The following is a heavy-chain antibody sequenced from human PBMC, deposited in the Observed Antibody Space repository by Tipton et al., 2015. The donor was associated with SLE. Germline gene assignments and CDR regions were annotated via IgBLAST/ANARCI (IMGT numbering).Heavy chain of an antibody. J-gene: IGHJ5*02. CDR1: GGSISSSGYY. D-gene: IGHD3-10*01. V-gene: IGHV4-39*07. CDR3: ARARGSNWFDP. Sequence: TLSLTCSVSGGSISSSGYYWGLIRQPPGKGREWIGSIYSGGTPYYNPSLKSRVTISVDTSKAQFSLTLSSVSAADTAVYYCARARGSNWFDPWGQGTLVTVSS. CDR2: IYSGGTP.